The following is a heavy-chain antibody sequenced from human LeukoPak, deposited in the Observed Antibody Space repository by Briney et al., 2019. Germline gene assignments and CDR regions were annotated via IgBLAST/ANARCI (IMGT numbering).Heavy chain of an antibody. Sequence: GGSLRLSCAASGFTFSSYAMSWVRQAPGKGLEWVSAISGSGGSTYYADSVKGRFTISRDNSKNTLYLQMNSLRAEDTVVYYCAKDRSSSTSCSNYWGRGTLVTVSS. J-gene: IGHJ4*02. CDR3: AKDRSSSTSCSNY. V-gene: IGHV3-23*01. CDR1: GFTFSSYA. CDR2: ISGSGGST. D-gene: IGHD2-2*01.